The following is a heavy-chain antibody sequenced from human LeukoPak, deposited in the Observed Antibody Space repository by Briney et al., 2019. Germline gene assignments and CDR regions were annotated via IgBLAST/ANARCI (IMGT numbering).Heavy chain of an antibody. CDR3: AREGDGDYVGVHYYYMDV. CDR1: GYTFTSYD. D-gene: IGHD4-17*01. Sequence: ASVKVSCKASGYTFTSYDINWVRQAPGQGLEWMGWINPNSGGTNYAQKFQGRVTMTRDTSISTAYMELSRLRSDDTAVYYCAREGDGDYVGVHYYYMDVWGKGTTVTISS. V-gene: IGHV1-2*02. J-gene: IGHJ6*03. CDR2: INPNSGGT.